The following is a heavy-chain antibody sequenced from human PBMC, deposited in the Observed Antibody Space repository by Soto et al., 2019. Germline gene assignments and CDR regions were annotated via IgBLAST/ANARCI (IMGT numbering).Heavy chain of an antibody. V-gene: IGHV3-30-3*01. CDR2: VSDDGCYK. D-gene: IGHD3-16*01. Sequence: QVQLVESGGGVVQAGRSLRLSCAASGFTFSSYAMHWVPRAPGKGREWMAVVSDDGCYKYYADSVKGRFTISRDNSKNTLYLQMNSLRPEDTALYYCARDGGAYWGQGTLVIVSS. CDR1: GFTFSSYA. J-gene: IGHJ4*02. CDR3: ARDGGAY.